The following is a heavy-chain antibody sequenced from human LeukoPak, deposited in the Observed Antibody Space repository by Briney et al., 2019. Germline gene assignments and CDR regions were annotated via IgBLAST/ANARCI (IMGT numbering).Heavy chain of an antibody. CDR2: ISVYDGGR. J-gene: IGHJ6*02. Sequence: AAVTVSFTSSAYTFTIYGDSWVRQPPAQGLEWMGWISVYDGGRNNSQKFPGRVTMTTDTSTTTAYMELRSLTSDDTAVYHCARDKYLQGGHYYNYGMDVWGRGSTVSVSS. CDR1: AYTFTIYG. V-gene: IGHV1-18*01. D-gene: IGHD2-2*02. CDR3: ARDKYLQGGHYYNYGMDV.